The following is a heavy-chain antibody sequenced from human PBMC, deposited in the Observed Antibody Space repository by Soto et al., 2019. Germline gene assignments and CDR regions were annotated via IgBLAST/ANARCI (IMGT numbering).Heavy chain of an antibody. CDR3: DRAGDVCEGDY. CDR1: GVTFTLYN. V-gene: IGHV3-48*02. Sequence: GGSLRLSCVSSGVTFTLYNMNWVRQAPRTGLEWVSYISDDTRTIYYADSVKGRFTISRDNAKNSLYLQMNSLRDEDTAVYYCDRAGDVCEGDYFRQG. CDR2: ISDDTRTI. J-gene: IGHJ4*02.